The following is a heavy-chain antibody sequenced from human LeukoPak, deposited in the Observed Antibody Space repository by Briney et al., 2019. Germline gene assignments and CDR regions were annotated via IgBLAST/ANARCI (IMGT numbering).Heavy chain of an antibody. D-gene: IGHD4-23*01. J-gene: IGHJ4*02. CDR1: GYTFTGYY. V-gene: IGHV1-2*02. CDR3: ARGGRVTTVVTLLDY. CDR2: INPNSYGT. Sequence: WASVKVSCKASGYTFTGYYMHWVRQAPGQGLEWMGWINPNSYGTNYAQKFQGRVTMTRDTSISTAYMELSRLRSDDPAVYYCARGGRVTTVVTLLDYWGQGTLVTVSS.